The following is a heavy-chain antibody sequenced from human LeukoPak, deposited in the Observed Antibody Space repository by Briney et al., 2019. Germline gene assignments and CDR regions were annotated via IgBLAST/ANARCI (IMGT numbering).Heavy chain of an antibody. J-gene: IGHJ4*02. CDR1: GGSISRSSSY. Sequence: SETLSLTCTVSGGSISRSSSYWGWIRQPPGSTLEWIGNFYHSGITYYNPALKSRVTMSVDTSKNQFSLKLTSVTAADTAVYYCVRPYRCTDSSCYSFDYWGQGVLVTVSS. D-gene: IGHD6-25*01. CDR2: FYHSGIT. CDR3: VRPYRCTDSSCYSFDY. V-gene: IGHV4-39*01.